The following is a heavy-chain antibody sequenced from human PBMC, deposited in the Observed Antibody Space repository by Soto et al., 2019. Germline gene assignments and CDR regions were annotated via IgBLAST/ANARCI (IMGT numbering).Heavy chain of an antibody. D-gene: IGHD3-10*01. CDR3: AKGFGISWQYYLDY. V-gene: IGHV3-23*01. J-gene: IGHJ4*02. CDR1: GFSFASYA. CDR2: IRGSGGST. Sequence: EVQLLESGGGLVQPGGSLRLSCAASGFSFASYAMNWVRQAPGKGLEWVSGIRGSGGSTYYADSVKGRFTISRDNSKNTLYLRLSSLRVEDTAVYYCAKGFGISWQYYLDYWGQGTMVTVSS.